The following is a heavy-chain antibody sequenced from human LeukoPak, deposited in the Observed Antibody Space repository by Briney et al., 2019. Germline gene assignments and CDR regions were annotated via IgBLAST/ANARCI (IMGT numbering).Heavy chain of an antibody. CDR2: IYSDGTT. CDR3: ARGLPNWFDP. Sequence: GGSLRLSCAASGFTFSSGYMTWVRQPPGKGPEWVSVIYSDGTTYYADSVKGRFSISRDNSKNTLYLQMSSLRAEDTAVYYCARGLPNWFDPWGQGSLVTVSS. CDR1: GFTFSSGY. V-gene: IGHV3-53*01. J-gene: IGHJ5*02.